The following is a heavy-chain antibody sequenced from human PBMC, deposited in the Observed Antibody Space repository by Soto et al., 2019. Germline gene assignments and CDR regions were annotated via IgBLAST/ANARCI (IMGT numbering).Heavy chain of an antibody. Sequence: PSETLSLTCTASGGSVSSGSYYWTWIRQPPGKGLEWIGYIYYSGSTNYNPSLKSRVTISVDTSKNQFSLKLSSVTAADTAVYYCARAKVGAYAEYFQHWGQGTLVTVSS. CDR1: GGSVSSGSYY. J-gene: IGHJ1*01. D-gene: IGHD1-26*01. CDR2: IYYSGST. V-gene: IGHV4-61*01. CDR3: ARAKVGAYAEYFQH.